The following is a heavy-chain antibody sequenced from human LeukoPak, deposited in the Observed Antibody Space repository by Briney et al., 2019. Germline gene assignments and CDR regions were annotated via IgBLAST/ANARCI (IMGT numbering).Heavy chain of an antibody. CDR3: ARASYLQIFDY. CDR2: IYYSGST. D-gene: IGHD2-2*01. J-gene: IGHJ4*02. CDR1: VGSISSYY. V-gene: IGHV4-59*01. Sequence: SETLSLTCTVSVGSISSYYWSWIRQPPGKGLEWIGYIYYSGSTDYNPSLKSRVTISVDTSKNQFSLKLSSVTAADTAVYYCARASYLQIFDYWGQGTLVTVSS.